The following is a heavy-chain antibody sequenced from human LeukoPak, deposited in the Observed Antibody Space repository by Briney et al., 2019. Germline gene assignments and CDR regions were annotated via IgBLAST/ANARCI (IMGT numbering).Heavy chain of an antibody. CDR3: ARVGGYSGSFPFDY. Sequence: PSGTLSLTCAVSGGSISSSNWWSWVRQPPGKGLEWIGEIYHSGSTNYNPSLKGRVTISVDTSKNQFSLKLSSVTAADTAMYYCARVGGYSGSFPFDYWGQGTLVTVSS. CDR1: GGSISSSNW. D-gene: IGHD1-26*01. J-gene: IGHJ4*02. V-gene: IGHV4-4*02. CDR2: IYHSGST.